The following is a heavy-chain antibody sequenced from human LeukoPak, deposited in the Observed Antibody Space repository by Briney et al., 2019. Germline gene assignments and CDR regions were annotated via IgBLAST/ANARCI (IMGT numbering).Heavy chain of an antibody. CDR3: ARTYYDFWSGYYAFDY. CDR1: GFTFSSYW. V-gene: IGHV3-7*03. Sequence: PGGSLRLSRAASGFTFSSYWMSWVRQAPGKGLEWVSNIRQDGSEKYYVDSVKGRFTISRDNAKNSLYLQMNSLRAEDTAVYYCARTYYDFWSGYYAFDYWGQGTLVTVSS. D-gene: IGHD3-3*01. J-gene: IGHJ4*02. CDR2: IRQDGSEK.